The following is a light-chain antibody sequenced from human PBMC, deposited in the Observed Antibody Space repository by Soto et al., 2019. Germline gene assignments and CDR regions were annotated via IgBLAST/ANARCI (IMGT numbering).Light chain of an antibody. Sequence: QSALTQPPSASGSPGQSVTISCTGTSSDVGGYNYVSWYQQHPGKAPKLMIYEVSKRPSGVPDRFSGSKSGNTASLTVSGLQAEDEADYYCSSYAGSNNVVLGGVTKLTVL. CDR1: SSDVGGYNY. J-gene: IGLJ2*01. CDR3: SSYAGSNNVV. V-gene: IGLV2-8*01. CDR2: EVS.